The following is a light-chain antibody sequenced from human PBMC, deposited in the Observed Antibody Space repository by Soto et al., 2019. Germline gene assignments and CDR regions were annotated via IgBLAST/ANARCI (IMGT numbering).Light chain of an antibody. CDR3: CSYARSNTVL. J-gene: IGLJ2*01. CDR1: SSDVGTNHL. CDR2: EVN. V-gene: IGLV2-23*02. Sequence: QSVLTQPASVSGSPGQSITISCTGTSSDVGTNHLVSWYQHHPGKAPKLIIYEVNKRPSGISSRFSGSKSGNTASLTISGLQAEDESFFYCCSYARSNTVLFGGGTKLTVL.